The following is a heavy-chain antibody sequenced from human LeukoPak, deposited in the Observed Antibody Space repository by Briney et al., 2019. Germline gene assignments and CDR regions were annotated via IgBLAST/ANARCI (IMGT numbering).Heavy chain of an antibody. D-gene: IGHD4-23*01. CDR1: GCSISSYY. J-gene: IGHJ4*02. V-gene: IGHV4-59*08. CDR2: IYYSGST. Sequence: PSETLSLNCTVSGCSISSYYWSWIRQPPGKGLEWIGYIYYSGSTNYNPSLKSRVTISVATSKNQFSLKLSSVTAADTAVYYCARAYGTTVAYYFDYWGQGTLVTVSS. CDR3: ARAYGTTVAYYFDY.